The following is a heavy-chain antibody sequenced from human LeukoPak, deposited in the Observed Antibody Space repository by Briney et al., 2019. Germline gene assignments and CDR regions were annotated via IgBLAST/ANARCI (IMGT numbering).Heavy chain of an antibody. J-gene: IGHJ6*03. Sequence: SVKVSCKASGGTFSSYAISWVRQAPGQGLEWMGGIIPIFGTANYAQKFQGRVTITADKSTSTAYMELSSLRSEDTAVYYCARDKDPYCSGGSCYAGRGYYYYMDVWGKGTAVTVSS. D-gene: IGHD2-15*01. V-gene: IGHV1-69*06. CDR1: GGTFSSYA. CDR2: IIPIFGTA. CDR3: ARDKDPYCSGGSCYAGRGYYYYMDV.